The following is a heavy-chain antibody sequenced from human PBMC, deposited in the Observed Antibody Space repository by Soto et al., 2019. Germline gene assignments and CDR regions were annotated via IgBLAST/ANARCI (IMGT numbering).Heavy chain of an antibody. CDR1: GFTFSGSA. V-gene: IGHV3-73*02. CDR3: TNPQLYYVMDV. D-gene: IGHD5-18*01. J-gene: IGHJ6*02. CDR2: IRSKANSYAT. Sequence: EVQLVESGGGLVQPGGSLKLSCAASGFTFSGSAMHWVRQASGKGLEWVGRIRSKANSYATAYAASVKGRFTISRDDSKNTAYLQMNSLKTEDTAVYSCTNPQLYYVMDVWGQGTTVTVSS.